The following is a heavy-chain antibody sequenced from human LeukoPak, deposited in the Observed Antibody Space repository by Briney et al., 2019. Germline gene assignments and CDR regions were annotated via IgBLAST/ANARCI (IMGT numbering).Heavy chain of an antibody. CDR2: IYYSGST. D-gene: IGHD6-13*01. V-gene: IGHV4-59*08. J-gene: IGHJ4*02. Sequence: SETLSLTCTVSGGSTSRYYWSWIRQPPGKRLEWLGYIYYSGSTTYNPSLKSRPTMSVDTSKNQISLKLISLTAADTAVYYCARLPGIAAVWGQGTLVTVSS. CDR3: ARLPGIAAV. CDR1: GGSTSRYY.